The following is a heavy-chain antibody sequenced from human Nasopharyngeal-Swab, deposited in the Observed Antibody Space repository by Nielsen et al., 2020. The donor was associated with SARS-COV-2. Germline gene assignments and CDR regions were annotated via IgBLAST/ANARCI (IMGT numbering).Heavy chain of an antibody. CDR3: ARDHYYDYSGYYPFHRRYYYGMDV. V-gene: IGHV4-39*02. J-gene: IGHJ6*02. CDR2: IYYSGST. CDR1: GGSISSSSYY. D-gene: IGHD3-22*01. Sequence: SETLSLTCTVSGGSISSSSYYWGWIRQPPGKGLEWIGSIYYSGSTYYNPSLKSRVTISVDTSKNQFSLKLSSVTAADTAVYYCARDHYYDYSGYYPFHRRYYYGMDVWGQGTTVTVSS.